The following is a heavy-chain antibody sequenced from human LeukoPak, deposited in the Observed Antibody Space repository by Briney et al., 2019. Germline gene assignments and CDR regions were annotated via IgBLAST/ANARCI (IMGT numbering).Heavy chain of an antibody. CDR1: GFTFSSYY. Sequence: AGSLSLSCVVSGFTFSSYYMNCVRQVPGKGLEWVAIIKPDGREKFYADSVRGPFTISRANAKHSLYLRMNRLGATDTDVYDCARGRYWSWENWGQGTLVPVSS. CDR3: ARGRYWSWEN. D-gene: IGHD2-8*02. V-gene: IGHV3-7*01. J-gene: IGHJ4*02. CDR2: IKPDGREK.